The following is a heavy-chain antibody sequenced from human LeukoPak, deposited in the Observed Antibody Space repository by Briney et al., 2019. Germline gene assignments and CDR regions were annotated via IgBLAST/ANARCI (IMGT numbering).Heavy chain of an antibody. Sequence: GGSLRLSCAASGFTFSSYAMSWVRQAPGKGLEWVSAISGSGGSTYYADSVKGRFTISRDNSKNTLYLQMNCLRAEDTAVYYCAKVPRIAAAGTGFDYWGQGTLVTVSS. J-gene: IGHJ4*02. CDR2: ISGSGGST. CDR1: GFTFSSYA. V-gene: IGHV3-23*01. D-gene: IGHD6-13*01. CDR3: AKVPRIAAAGTGFDY.